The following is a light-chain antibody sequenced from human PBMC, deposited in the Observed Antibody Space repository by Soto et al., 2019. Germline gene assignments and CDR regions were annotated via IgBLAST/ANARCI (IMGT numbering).Light chain of an antibody. J-gene: IGLJ1*01. V-gene: IGLV1-44*01. CDR2: SND. CDR1: TSNIGKNT. CDR3: AAWDDSLNAYYV. Sequence: QSVLTQPPSASGTPGQRVTISCSGGTSNIGKNTVNWYQQLPGTAPKLLIYSNDQRPSGVPDRFSGSKSGTSASLAIRGLQSEDEADYYCAAWDDSLNAYYVFGTGTKVTVL.